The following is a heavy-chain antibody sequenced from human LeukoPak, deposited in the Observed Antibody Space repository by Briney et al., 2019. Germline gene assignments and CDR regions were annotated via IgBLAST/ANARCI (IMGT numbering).Heavy chain of an antibody. CDR3: ARDLYETQPYNWNYWAAFDY. D-gene: IGHD1-7*01. CDR2: FYTSGTT. Sequence: PSETLSLTCTVSGVSISSDSYYWSWIRQPAGKGLEWIGRFYTSGTTNYNPSLKSRVTISVDTSKNQFSLKLSSVTAADTAVYYRARDLYETQPYNWNYWAAFDYWGQGTLVTVSS. V-gene: IGHV4-61*02. CDR1: GVSISSDSYY. J-gene: IGHJ4*02.